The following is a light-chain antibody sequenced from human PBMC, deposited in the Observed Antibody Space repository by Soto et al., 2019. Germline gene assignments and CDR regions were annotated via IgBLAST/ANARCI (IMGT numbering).Light chain of an antibody. V-gene: IGKV1-9*01. CDR2: AAS. CDR1: LPISNY. Sequence: DIQMTQSPSSLSASVGYRVTITFRASLPISNYLAWYQQKPGKAPKLLIYAASTLQSGVPSRFSGSGSGTEFTLTISSLQPEDFATYYCQKLNSYPITCGKGQRREIK. CDR3: QKLNSYPIT. J-gene: IGKJ5*01.